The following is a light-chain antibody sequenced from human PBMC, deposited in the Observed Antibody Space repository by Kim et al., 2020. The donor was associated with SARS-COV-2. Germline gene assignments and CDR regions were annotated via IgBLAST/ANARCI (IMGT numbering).Light chain of an antibody. CDR3: QTWGTGIRV. V-gene: IGLV4-69*01. Sequence: ASVRLTRTRSIENSRYGSEEQQQKPENGPRYVMKLNSDGSQGKGNVIPDRFSGTSSGAERCLTISSHQSEDEADYYCQTWGTGIRVFGRGAQLTVL. CDR1: IENSRYG. CDR2: LNSDGSQ. J-gene: IGLJ3*02.